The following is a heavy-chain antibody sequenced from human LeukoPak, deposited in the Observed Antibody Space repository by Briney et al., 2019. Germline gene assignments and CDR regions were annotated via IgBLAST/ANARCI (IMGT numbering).Heavy chain of an antibody. D-gene: IGHD3-22*01. CDR1: GGSINSGSYY. CDR2: IYTSGST. J-gene: IGHJ4*02. Sequence: SETLSLTCTVSGGSINSGSYYWSWIRQPAGKGLEWIGRIYTSGSTKYNPSLKSRVTISVDTSKNQFSLKLSSVTAADTAAYYCARGPDSSEDTSAYFDYWGQGTLVTVSS. V-gene: IGHV4-61*02. CDR3: ARGPDSSEDTSAYFDY.